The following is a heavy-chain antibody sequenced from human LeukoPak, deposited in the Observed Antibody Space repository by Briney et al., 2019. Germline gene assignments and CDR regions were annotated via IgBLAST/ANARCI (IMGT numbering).Heavy chain of an antibody. CDR1: GFTFSSYG. V-gene: IGHV3-30*18. D-gene: IGHD6-13*01. CDR3: AKDVGYSSRWYSYYYYGMDV. CDR2: ISYDGSNK. Sequence: GGSLRLSWAASGFTFSSYGMHWVRQAPGKGLEWVAVISYDGSNKYYADSVKGRFTISRDNSKNTLYLQMNSLRAEDTALYYCAKDVGYSSRWYSYYYYGMDVWGQGTTVTVSS. J-gene: IGHJ6*02.